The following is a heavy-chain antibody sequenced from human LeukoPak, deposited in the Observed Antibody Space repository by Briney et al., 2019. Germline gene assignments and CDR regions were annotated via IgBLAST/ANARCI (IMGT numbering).Heavy chain of an antibody. CDR2: INHSGST. J-gene: IGHJ4*02. CDR3: ARGRFNWKY. Sequence: PSETLSLTCAVYGGSFSGYYWSWIRQPPGKGLEWIGEINHSGSTNYNPSLKSRVTISVDTSKNQFSLKLSSVTAADTAVYYCARGRFNWKYWGQGTLVTVSS. D-gene: IGHD1-1*01. V-gene: IGHV4-34*01. CDR1: GGSFSGYY.